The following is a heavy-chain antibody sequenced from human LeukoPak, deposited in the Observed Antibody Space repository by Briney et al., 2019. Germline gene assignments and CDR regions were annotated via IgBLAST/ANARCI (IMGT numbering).Heavy chain of an antibody. J-gene: IGHJ4*02. V-gene: IGHV3-30-3*01. CDR3: ARDRHLFTVTRFYFDY. D-gene: IGHD4-17*01. Sequence: PGGSLRLSCAASGFTFSSYAMHWVCQAPGKGLEWVAVISYDGSNKYYADSVKGRFTISRDNSKNTLYLQMNSLRAEDTAVYYCARDRHLFTVTRFYFDYWGQGTLVTVSS. CDR2: ISYDGSNK. CDR1: GFTFSSYA.